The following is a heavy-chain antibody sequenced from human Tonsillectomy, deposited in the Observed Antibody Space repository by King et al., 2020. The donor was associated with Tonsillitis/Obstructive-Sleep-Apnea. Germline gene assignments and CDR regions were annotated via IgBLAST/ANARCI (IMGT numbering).Heavy chain of an antibody. V-gene: IGHV5-51*03. J-gene: IGHJ6*02. CDR2: IYPGDSDT. D-gene: IGHD6-19*01. CDR1: GYSFTSYW. Sequence: VQLVESGAEVKKPGESLKISCKGSGYSFTSYWIGWVRQMPGKGLEWMGIIYPGDSDTRYSPSFQGQVTISAAKSISTAYLQWSSLKASDTAMYYCARLAGPYYYYYGMDVWGQGTTVTVSS. CDR3: ARLAGPYYYYYGMDV.